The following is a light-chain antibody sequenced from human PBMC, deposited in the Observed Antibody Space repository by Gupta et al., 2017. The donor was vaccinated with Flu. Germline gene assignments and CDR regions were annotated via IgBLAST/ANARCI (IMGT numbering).Light chain of an antibody. V-gene: IGKV3-20*01. CDR2: TAS. Sequence: ASATITCWATHRGYSGYLAWYQQKPGQAPKLLIYTASTMATGIPARFSGSGSGTDFTLTISSLEPEDFAVYYCQQYGSSPCTFGGGTKVEIK. J-gene: IGKJ4*02. CDR3: QQYGSSPCT. CDR1: HRGYSGY.